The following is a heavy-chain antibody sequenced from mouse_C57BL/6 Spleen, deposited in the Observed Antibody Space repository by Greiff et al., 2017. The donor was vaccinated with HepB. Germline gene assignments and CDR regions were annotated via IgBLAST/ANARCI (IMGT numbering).Heavy chain of an antibody. CDR3: ARSHYGNYLDY. D-gene: IGHD2-1*01. CDR1: GYAFSSSW. V-gene: IGHV1-82*01. J-gene: IGHJ2*01. CDR2: IYPGDGDT. Sequence: VQLQQSGPELVKPGASVKISCKASGYAFSSSWMNWVKQRPGKGLEWIGRIYPGDGDTNYNGKFKGKATLTADKSSSTAYMQLSSLTSEDSAVYFCARSHYGNYLDYWSQGTTLTISS.